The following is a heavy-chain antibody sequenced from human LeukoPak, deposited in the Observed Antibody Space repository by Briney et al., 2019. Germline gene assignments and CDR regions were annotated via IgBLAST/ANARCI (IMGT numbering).Heavy chain of an antibody. CDR3: AELGITMIGGV. V-gene: IGHV3-48*03. Sequence: GGSLRLSCAASGFTFSSSEMNWVRQAPGKGLEWVSYISDSGKTRYYADSVKGRFTISRDNAKNSLYLQMNSLRAEDTAVYYCAELGITMIGGVWGKGTTVTISS. CDR2: ISDSGKTR. D-gene: IGHD3-10*02. J-gene: IGHJ6*04. CDR1: GFTFSSSE.